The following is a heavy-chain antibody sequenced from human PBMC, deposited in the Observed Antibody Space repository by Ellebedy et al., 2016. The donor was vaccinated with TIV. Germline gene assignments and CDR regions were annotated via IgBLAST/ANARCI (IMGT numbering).Heavy chain of an antibody. J-gene: IGHJ4*02. D-gene: IGHD1-26*01. CDR2: IIPIFGTA. V-gene: IGHV1-69*13. CDR1: GGTFSSYA. Sequence: SVKVSXXASGGTFSSYAISWVRQAPGQGLEWMGGIIPIFGTANYAQKFQGRVTITADESTSTAYMELRSLRSDDTAVYYCARDSGSYSGFFDYWGQGTLVTVSS. CDR3: ARDSGSYSGFFDY.